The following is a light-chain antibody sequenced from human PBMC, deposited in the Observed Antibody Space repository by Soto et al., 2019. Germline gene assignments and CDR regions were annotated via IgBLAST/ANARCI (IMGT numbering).Light chain of an antibody. CDR3: QQYINWPRT. V-gene: IGKV3-15*01. Sequence: EIVLTQSPVTLSVSPGERATLSCRASQRLSSNLAWYQQRPGQAPRLLIYGASIRATDIPARFIGSGSGTEFTLTISSLQSEDFAVYYCQQYINWPRTFGQGTKVDIK. CDR2: GAS. J-gene: IGKJ1*01. CDR1: QRLSSN.